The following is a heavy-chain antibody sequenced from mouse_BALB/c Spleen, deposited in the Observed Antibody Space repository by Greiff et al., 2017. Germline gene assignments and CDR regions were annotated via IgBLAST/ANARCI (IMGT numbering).Heavy chain of an antibody. D-gene: IGHD1-1*01. V-gene: IGHV5-6-5*01. CDR3: ARGDYYGSSYDQAWFAD. CDR2: ISSGGST. Sequence: EVQGVESGGGLVKPGGSLKLSCAASGFTFSSYAMSWVRQTPEKRLEWVASISSGGSTYYPDSVKGRFTISRDNARNILYLQMSSLRSEDTAMYYCARGDYYGSSYDQAWFADWGQGTLVAVSA. J-gene: IGHJ3*01. CDR1: GFTFSSYA.